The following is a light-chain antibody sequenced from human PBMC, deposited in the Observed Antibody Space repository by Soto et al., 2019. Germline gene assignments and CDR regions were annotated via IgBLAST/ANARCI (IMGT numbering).Light chain of an antibody. J-gene: IGLJ1*01. CDR2: GNS. CDR1: SSNIGAGYD. V-gene: IGLV1-40*01. Sequence: QSVLTQPPSVSGAPGQRVTISCTGSSSNIGAGYDVHWYQQLPGTAPKLLIYGNSNRPSGVPDRFSGSKSGTSASLAITGLQADDEADYYCQSYDSSLSGYVFGTGTKLNVL. CDR3: QSYDSSLSGYV.